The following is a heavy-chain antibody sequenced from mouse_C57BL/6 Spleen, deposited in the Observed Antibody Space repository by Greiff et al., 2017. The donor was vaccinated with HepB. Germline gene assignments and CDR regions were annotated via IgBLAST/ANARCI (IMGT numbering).Heavy chain of an antibody. V-gene: IGHV5-16*01. Sequence: EVQVVESEGGLVQPGSSMKLSCTASGFTFSDYYMAWVRQGPEKGLEWVANINYDDSSTYYLDSLKSRFIISRDNAKNILYLQMSSLKSEDTATYACARTGTGWYFDVWGTGTTVTVSS. CDR2: INYDDSST. CDR3: ARTGTGWYFDV. D-gene: IGHD4-1*01. J-gene: IGHJ1*03. CDR1: GFTFSDYY.